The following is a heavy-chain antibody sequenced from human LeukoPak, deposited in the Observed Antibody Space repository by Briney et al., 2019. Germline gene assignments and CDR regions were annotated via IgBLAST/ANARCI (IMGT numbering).Heavy chain of an antibody. J-gene: IGHJ4*02. CDR3: ATAPLFLGATNSYPGAPADY. CDR2: IIPIFGTA. V-gene: IGHV1-69*05. Sequence: ASVKVSCKASGGTFSSYAISWVRQAPGQGLEWMGGIIPIFGTANYAQKLQGRVTMTTDTSTSTANMELRSLRSDDTAVYYCATAPLFLGATNSYPGAPADYWGQGTLVTVSS. CDR1: GGTFSSYA. D-gene: IGHD1-26*01.